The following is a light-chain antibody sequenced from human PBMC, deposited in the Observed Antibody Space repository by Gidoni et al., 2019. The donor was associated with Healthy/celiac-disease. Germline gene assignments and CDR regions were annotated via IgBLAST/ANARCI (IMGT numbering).Light chain of an antibody. Sequence: DIKMTQSPSSLSASVGDRVTITCRASQGISHYLAWYQKKPGKVPKLLIYAASTLQSVVPSRFSGSGSGTDFTLTISSLQPEDVATYYCQKYGFGPGTKVDIK. CDR1: QGISHY. V-gene: IGKV1-27*01. CDR3: QKYG. CDR2: AAS. J-gene: IGKJ3*01.